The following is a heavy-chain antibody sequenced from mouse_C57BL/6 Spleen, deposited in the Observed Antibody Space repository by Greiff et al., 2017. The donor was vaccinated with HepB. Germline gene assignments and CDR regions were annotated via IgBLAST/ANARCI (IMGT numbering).Heavy chain of an antibody. J-gene: IGHJ4*01. Sequence: QVQLQQSGAELVRPGTSVKVSCKASGYAFTNYLIEWVKQRPGQGLEWIGVINPGSGGTNYNEKFKGKATLTADKSSSTAYMQLSSLTSEDSAVYFCAREGYYGSSFPLPMDYWGQGTSVTVSS. CDR3: AREGYYGSSFPLPMDY. CDR1: GYAFTNYL. D-gene: IGHD1-1*01. CDR2: INPGSGGT. V-gene: IGHV1-54*01.